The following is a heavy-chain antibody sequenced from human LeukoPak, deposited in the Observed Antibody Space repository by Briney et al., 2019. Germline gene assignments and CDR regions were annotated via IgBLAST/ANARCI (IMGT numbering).Heavy chain of an antibody. J-gene: IGHJ4*02. Sequence: SGGSLRLSCAASGFNSRGSAMSWVRQIPGKGLEWVSGISGSDTFIADSVKGRFTISRDDSENTLYLQMNSLRVEDTAVYYCARDHGSLLDTAHLDYWGQGTQVTVSS. CDR3: ARDHGSLLDTAHLDY. CDR1: GFNSRGSA. D-gene: IGHD3/OR15-3a*01. V-gene: IGHV3-23*01. CDR2: ISGSDT.